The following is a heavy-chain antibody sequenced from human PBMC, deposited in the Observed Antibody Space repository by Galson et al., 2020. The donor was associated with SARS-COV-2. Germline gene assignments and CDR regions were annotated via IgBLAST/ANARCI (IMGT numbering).Heavy chain of an antibody. CDR2: IYYSGST. CDR3: AGAQQLVRSIDY. CDR1: GGSVSSGSYY. V-gene: IGHV4-61*01. D-gene: IGHD6-13*01. J-gene: IGHJ4*02. Sequence: SQTLSLTCTVSGGSVSSGSYYWSWIRQPPGKGLEWIGYIYYSGSTNYNPSLKSRVTISVDTSKNQFSLKLSSVTAADTAVYYCAGAQQLVRSIDYWGQGTLVTVSS.